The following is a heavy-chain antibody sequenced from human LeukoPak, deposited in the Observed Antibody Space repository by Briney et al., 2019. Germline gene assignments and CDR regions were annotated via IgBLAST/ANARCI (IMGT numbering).Heavy chain of an antibody. CDR3: ARSRYFDLNWFDP. D-gene: IGHD3-9*01. V-gene: IGHV4-59*01. CDR2: IYYSGST. J-gene: IGHJ5*02. CDR1: GGSISSYY. Sequence: SETLSLTCTASGGSISSYYWSWIRQPPGKGLEWIGYIYYSGSTNYNPSLKSRVTISVDTSKNQFSLKLSSVTAADTAVYYCARSRYFDLNWFDPWGQGTLVTVSS.